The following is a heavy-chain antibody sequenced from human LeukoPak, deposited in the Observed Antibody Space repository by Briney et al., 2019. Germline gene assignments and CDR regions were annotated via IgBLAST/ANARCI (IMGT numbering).Heavy chain of an antibody. Sequence: ASVKVSCKASGYTFTSYYMHWVRQAPGQGLEWMGIINPSGGSTSYAQKFQGRVTMIRDTSTSTVYMELSSLRSEDTAVYYCARDSFLHMVRGVIISPYYYYMDVWGKGTTVTISS. J-gene: IGHJ6*03. CDR3: ARDSFLHMVRGVIISPYYYYMDV. CDR1: GYTFTSYY. CDR2: INPSGGST. D-gene: IGHD3-10*01. V-gene: IGHV1-46*01.